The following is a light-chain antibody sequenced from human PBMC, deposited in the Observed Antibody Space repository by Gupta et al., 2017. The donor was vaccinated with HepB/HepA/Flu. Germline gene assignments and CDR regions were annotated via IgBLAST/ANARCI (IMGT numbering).Light chain of an antibody. CDR1: KLGEKY. Sequence: SYALTQPPSAPVSPRQTTRTSCSGDKLGEKYAFWYQQKPSQSPLLVIYHGSKRPSGLRERFDGGNAGNTATLTIHGTQAMDEAGYYCQVWDSNTGVFGTGTKVTVL. V-gene: IGLV3-1*01. CDR2: HGS. J-gene: IGLJ1*01. CDR3: QVWDSNTGV.